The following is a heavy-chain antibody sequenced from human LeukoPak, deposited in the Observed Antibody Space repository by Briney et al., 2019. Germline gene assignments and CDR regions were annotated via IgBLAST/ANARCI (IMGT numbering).Heavy chain of an antibody. CDR1: GGSFSGYY. CDR2: INHSGST. D-gene: IGHD2-15*01. Sequence: SETLSLTCAVYGGSFSGYYWSWIRQPPGKGLEWIGEINHSGSTNYNPSLKSRVTISVDTSKNQFSLKLSSVSAADTAVYYCPRGVRGGPIDYRGQGTLVTVSS. V-gene: IGHV4-34*01. CDR3: PRGVRGGPIDY. J-gene: IGHJ4*02.